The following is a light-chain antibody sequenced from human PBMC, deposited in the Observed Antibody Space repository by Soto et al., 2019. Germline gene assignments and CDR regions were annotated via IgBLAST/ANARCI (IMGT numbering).Light chain of an antibody. V-gene: IGKV3-20*01. CDR3: QQYGSSPST. J-gene: IGKJ4*01. CDR1: QSVSSSY. CDR2: GAS. Sequence: EIVLTQSPGTLSLSPGERATLSCRASQSVSSSYLAWYQQKPGQAPRLLIYGASSRATGIPDRFSGSGSGKEFTLNISRLEPEEFAVYYCQQYGSSPSTXGGVTKV.